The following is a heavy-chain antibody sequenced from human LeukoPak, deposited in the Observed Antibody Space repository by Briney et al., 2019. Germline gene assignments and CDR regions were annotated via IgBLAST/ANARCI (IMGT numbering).Heavy chain of an antibody. V-gene: IGHV1-46*01. CDR3: SRGTLRFLEWLTSPLFDY. CDR1: GYMFTSYY. J-gene: IGHJ4*02. Sequence: ASVKVSCMASGYMFTSYYIHWVRQGPGQGLEWMGIINPSGDYTSYAQKFQGRVTMTRDTSTSTVYMELSSLRSEDTAVYYCSRGTLRFLEWLTSPLFDYWGQGTLVTVSS. D-gene: IGHD3-3*01. CDR2: INPSGDYT.